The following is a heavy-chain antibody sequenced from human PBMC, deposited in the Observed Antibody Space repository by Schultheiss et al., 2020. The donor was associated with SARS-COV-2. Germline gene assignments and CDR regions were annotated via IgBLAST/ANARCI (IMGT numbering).Heavy chain of an antibody. Sequence: SETLSLTCAVSGYSISSGYYWSWIRQPPGKGLEWIGEINHSGSTNYNPSLKSRVTISVDTSKNQFSLKLSSVTAADTAVYYCARDRYYYGSGKTRFDPWGQGTLVTVSS. CDR2: INHSGST. V-gene: IGHV4-34*01. J-gene: IGHJ5*02. CDR3: ARDRYYYGSGKTRFDP. CDR1: GYSISSGYY. D-gene: IGHD3-10*01.